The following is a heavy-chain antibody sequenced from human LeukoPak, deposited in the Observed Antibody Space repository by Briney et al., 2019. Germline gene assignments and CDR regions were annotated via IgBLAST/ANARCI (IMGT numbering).Heavy chain of an antibody. J-gene: IGHJ4*02. CDR2: IIPILGIA. CDR1: GGTFSSYA. V-gene: IGHV1-69*04. CDR3: ARVDTAMVIDC. D-gene: IGHD5-18*01. Sequence: SVKVSCKASGGTFSSYAISWVRQAPGQGLEWMGRIIPILGIANYAQKFQGRVTITADKSTSTAYMELSSLRSEDTAVYYCARVDTAMVIDCWGQGTLVTVSS.